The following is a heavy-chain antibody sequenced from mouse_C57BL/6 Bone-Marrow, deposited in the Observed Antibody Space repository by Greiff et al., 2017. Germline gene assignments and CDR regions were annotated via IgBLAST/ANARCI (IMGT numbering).Heavy chain of an antibody. CDR1: GFTFSSYG. CDR3: ASLYYYYDMDY. V-gene: IGHV5-6*01. J-gene: IGHJ4*01. D-gene: IGHD1-3*01. CDR2: ISSGGSYT. Sequence: EVMLVESGGDLVKPGGSLKLSCAASGFTFSSYGMSWVRQTPDKRLEWVATISSGGSYTYYPDSVKGRFTISRDNAKNTLYLQMSSLKSEDTAMYYCASLYYYYDMDYWGQGTSVTVSS.